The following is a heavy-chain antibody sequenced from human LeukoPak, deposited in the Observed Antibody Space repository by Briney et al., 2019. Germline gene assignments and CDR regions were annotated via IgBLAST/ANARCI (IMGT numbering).Heavy chain of an antibody. CDR2: ISGDTNYI. CDR1: GFTLSNYA. CDR3: ARGIRLPAGDYSSYFGMDV. Sequence: GGSLRLSCVVSGFTLSNYAMNWVRQAPGKGLEWVSCISGDTNYIYYADSVRGRFTICRDDAKNSLFLQIHSLRADDTAVYYCARGIRLPAGDYSSYFGMDVWGTGTTVVVSS. V-gene: IGHV3-21*01. D-gene: IGHD6-13*01. J-gene: IGHJ6*04.